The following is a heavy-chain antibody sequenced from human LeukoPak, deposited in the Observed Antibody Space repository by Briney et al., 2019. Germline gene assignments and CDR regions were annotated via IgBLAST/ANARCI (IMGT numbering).Heavy chain of an antibody. V-gene: IGHV1-2*02. CDR2: INPNSGGT. Sequence: ASAKVSCKASGYTFTGYYMHWVRQAPGQGLEWMGWINPNSGGTNYAQKFQGRVTMTRDTSISTAYMELSRPRSDDTAVYYCARDSSSSSEFVYYYYYYYMDVWGKGTTVTVSS. D-gene: IGHD6-6*01. J-gene: IGHJ6*03. CDR1: GYTFTGYY. CDR3: ARDSSSSSEFVYYYYYYYMDV.